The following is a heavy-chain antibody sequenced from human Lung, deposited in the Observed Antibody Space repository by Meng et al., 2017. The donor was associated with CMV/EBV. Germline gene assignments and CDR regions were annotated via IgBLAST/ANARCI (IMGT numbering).Heavy chain of an antibody. D-gene: IGHD1-26*01. CDR2: TFYDGFNK. CDR3: SKGAGSVGIIHFDS. CDR1: GFSISDNG. J-gene: IGHJ4*02. Sequence: GESLKISCAASGFSISDNGMHWVRQAPGKGLEWLAVTFYDGFNKYYAESVRGRFTISRDNSENTIHLQMNNLRVEDTAVYYCSKGAGSVGIIHFDSWGQGXLVTVSS. V-gene: IGHV3-33*03.